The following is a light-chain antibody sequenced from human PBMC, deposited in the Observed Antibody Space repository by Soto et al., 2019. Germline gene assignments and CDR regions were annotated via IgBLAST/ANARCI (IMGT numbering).Light chain of an antibody. CDR2: DVS. V-gene: IGLV2-14*01. Sequence: QSVLTQPASVSGSPGQSITISCNGTSSDVGGYNYVSWYQQHPGKAPKLMIYDVSNRPSGVSNRFSGSKSGNTASLTISGLQAEDEADYYCSSYTSSSTLDFGTGTKVTVL. CDR1: SSDVGGYNY. J-gene: IGLJ1*01. CDR3: SSYTSSSTLD.